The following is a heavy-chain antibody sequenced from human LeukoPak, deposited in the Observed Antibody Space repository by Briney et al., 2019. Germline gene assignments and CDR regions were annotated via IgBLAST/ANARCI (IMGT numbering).Heavy chain of an antibody. CDR2: ISYDGSNK. D-gene: IGHD3-10*01. CDR1: GFTFSSYG. Sequence: GGSLRLSCAASGFTFSSYGMHWVRQAPGKGLEWVAVISYDGSNKYYADSVKGRFTISRDNSKNTLYLQMNSLRAEDTAVYYCAKDKGELFPLWDYYGMDVWGQGTTVTVSS. J-gene: IGHJ6*02. CDR3: AKDKGELFPLWDYYGMDV. V-gene: IGHV3-30*18.